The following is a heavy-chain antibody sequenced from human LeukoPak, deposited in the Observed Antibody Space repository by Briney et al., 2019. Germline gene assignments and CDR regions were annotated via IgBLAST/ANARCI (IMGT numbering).Heavy chain of an antibody. CDR1: GGSITTYY. Sequence: SETLSLTCTLSGGSITTYYWSWIRQPPGKGPEWIGYMYYTGSTNYNPSLKSRVTISVDTSKNQFSLKLSSVTAADTAVYYCARHMVKTGYYDYWGQGTLVTVSS. CDR2: MYYTGST. D-gene: IGHD3-10*01. CDR3: ARHMVKTGYYDY. J-gene: IGHJ4*02. V-gene: IGHV4-59*08.